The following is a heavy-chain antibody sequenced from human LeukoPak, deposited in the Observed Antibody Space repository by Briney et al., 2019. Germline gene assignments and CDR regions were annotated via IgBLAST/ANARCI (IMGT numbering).Heavy chain of an antibody. Sequence: QPGGSLRLSCAASGFTFSSYWMHWVRRGPGKGLVWVSRINSDGSSAINADSVKGRFTISRDNAKNTLYLQMNSLRDEDTAVYYCARNPYGGSRSDYWGQGTLVTVSS. V-gene: IGHV3-74*01. J-gene: IGHJ4*02. D-gene: IGHD1-26*01. CDR3: ARNPYGGSRSDY. CDR2: INSDGSSA. CDR1: GFTFSSYW.